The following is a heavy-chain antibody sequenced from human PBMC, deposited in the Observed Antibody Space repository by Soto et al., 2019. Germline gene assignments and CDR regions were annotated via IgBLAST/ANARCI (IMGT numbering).Heavy chain of an antibody. CDR2: INAGNGNT. J-gene: IGHJ4*02. D-gene: IGHD1-26*01. V-gene: IGHV1-3*01. CDR3: ARDDSGFSGSHYIDYFNY. CDR1: GYSFTSYA. Sequence: ASVKVSCKASGYSFTSYAIHWMRQAPGQRLEWMGWINAGNGNTKVPQKFQGRVTFTRDTSAGTVYMQLSSLTSEDTAVYYCARDDSGFSGSHYIDYFNYWGQGALVTVS.